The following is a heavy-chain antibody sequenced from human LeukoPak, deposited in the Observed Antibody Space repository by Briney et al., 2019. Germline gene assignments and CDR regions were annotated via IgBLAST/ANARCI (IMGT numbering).Heavy chain of an antibody. D-gene: IGHD3-3*01. CDR3: ATTPPHTSIFGVVSRYPFDY. CDR1: GFTFSSYW. J-gene: IGHJ4*02. Sequence: GGSLGLSCAASGFTFSSYWMSWVRQAPGKGLEWVAIIKQDGGEKYYVDSVKGRFTISRDNAKNSLYLQMNSLRVEDTAVYYCATTPPHTSIFGVVSRYPFDYWGQGTLVTVSS. V-gene: IGHV3-7*01. CDR2: IKQDGGEK.